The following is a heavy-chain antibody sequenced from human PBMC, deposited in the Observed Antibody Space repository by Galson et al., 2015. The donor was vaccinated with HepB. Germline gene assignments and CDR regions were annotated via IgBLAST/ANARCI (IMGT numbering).Heavy chain of an antibody. D-gene: IGHD1-26*01. V-gene: IGHV1-18*01. CDR2: ISAYNGNT. J-gene: IGHJ4*02. CDR3: ARASIVGATKRYFDY. CDR1: GYTFTSYG. Sequence: SVKVSCKASGYTFTSYGISWVRQAPGQGLEWMGWISAYNGNTDYAQKLQGRVTMTTDTSTSTAYMELRSLRSDDTAVYYCARASIVGATKRYFDYWGQGTLVTVSS.